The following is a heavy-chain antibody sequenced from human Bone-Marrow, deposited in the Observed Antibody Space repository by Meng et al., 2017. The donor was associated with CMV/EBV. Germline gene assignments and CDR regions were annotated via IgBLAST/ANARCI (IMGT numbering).Heavy chain of an antibody. CDR3: VTYYYN. CDR1: GFTFSSYA. Sequence: GESLKISCAASGFTFSSYAMSWVRQAPGKGLEWVSAISGSGGSIYYADSLKGRFTISRDNAKNSLYLQMDSLRAEDTAVYYCVTYYYNWGQGTLVTVSS. J-gene: IGHJ4*02. D-gene: IGHD2/OR15-2a*01. V-gene: IGHV3-23*01. CDR2: ISGSGGSI.